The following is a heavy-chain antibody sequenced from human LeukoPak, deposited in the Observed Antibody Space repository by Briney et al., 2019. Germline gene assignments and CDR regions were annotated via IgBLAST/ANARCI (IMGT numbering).Heavy chain of an antibody. CDR2: INPDGSTI. J-gene: IGHJ4*02. D-gene: IGHD1-7*01. Sequence: GGSLRLSCAASGFTFSNYWVHWVRQAPGKGLVWVSRINPDGSTINYADSVKGRFTIPRDNAKNTLYLQMNSLRAEDTAVYYCATAGNYRFDYWGQGTLVTVSS. CDR1: GFTFSNYW. V-gene: IGHV3-74*01. CDR3: ATAGNYRFDY.